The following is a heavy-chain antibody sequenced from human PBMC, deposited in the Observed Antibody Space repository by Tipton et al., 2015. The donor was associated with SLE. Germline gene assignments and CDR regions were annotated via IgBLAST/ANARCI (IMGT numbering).Heavy chain of an antibody. CDR2: IYYSGST. D-gene: IGHD4-11*01. V-gene: IGHV4-39*07. Sequence: TLSLTCTVSGGSISSSSYYWGWIRQPPGKGLEWIGSIYYSGSTYYNPSLKSRVTISVDTSKNQFSLKLSSVTAADTAVYYCARGGGWDYSFFSYWGQGTLVTVSS. CDR3: ARGGGWDYSFFSY. CDR1: GGSISSSSYY. J-gene: IGHJ4*02.